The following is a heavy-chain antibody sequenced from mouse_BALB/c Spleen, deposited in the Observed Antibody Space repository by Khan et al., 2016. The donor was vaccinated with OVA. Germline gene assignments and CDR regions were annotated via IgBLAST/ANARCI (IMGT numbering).Heavy chain of an antibody. V-gene: IGHV3-8*02. D-gene: IGHD2-12*01. CDR3: ARSTYRYAFAY. J-gene: IGHJ3*01. Sequence: EVQLQESGPSLVKPSQTLSLTCSVTGDSITSGYWNWIRKFPGNKLEYMGYIIYTGYTNYNPSLNSRIAMTIDTSTNQDYIQFNCVTSEDTAVYYCARSTYRYAFAYWGQGTLVTVSA. CDR1: GDSITSGY. CDR2: IIYTGYT.